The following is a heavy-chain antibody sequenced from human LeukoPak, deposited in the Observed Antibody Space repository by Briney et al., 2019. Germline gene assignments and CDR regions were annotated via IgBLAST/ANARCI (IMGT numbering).Heavy chain of an antibody. Sequence: GGSLRLSCAASGFTFSDSWMSWVRQAPGKGLEWVANMNQDGSEKDYVDSVKGRFTISRDNARNSLYLQMGSLRAEDTAVYYCATYTHWVAGDVWGQGTTVTVYS. J-gene: IGHJ6*02. V-gene: IGHV3-7*01. CDR1: GFTFSDSW. D-gene: IGHD3-16*01. CDR2: MNQDGSEK. CDR3: ATYTHWVAGDV.